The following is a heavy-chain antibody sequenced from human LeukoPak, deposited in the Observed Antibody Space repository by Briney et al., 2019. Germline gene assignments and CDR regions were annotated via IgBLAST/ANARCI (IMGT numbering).Heavy chain of an antibody. D-gene: IGHD3-10*01. CDR1: GFTFSSYV. CDR3: VRDRAGTQDWVEFDP. Sequence: GGSLRLSCAASGFTFSSYVMSWVRQAPGKGLEWVSLIRGSGATLYADSVKGRFTISRDDSKNTVYLQMNSLRVEDTAVYFCVRDRAGTQDWVEFDPWGQGTLVTVSS. J-gene: IGHJ5*02. V-gene: IGHV3-23*01. CDR2: IRGSGAT.